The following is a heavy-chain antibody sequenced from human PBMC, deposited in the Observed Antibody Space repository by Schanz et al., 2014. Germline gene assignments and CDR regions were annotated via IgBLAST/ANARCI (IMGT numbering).Heavy chain of an antibody. CDR3: ARQPGRITVSGVVSNWFDP. CDR1: GFTFTGYA. CDR2: SVGGGGRT. D-gene: IGHD3-3*01. Sequence: EVQLLESGGGLVQPGGPLRFSWAASGFTFTGYAMTWARRAQGKGLEWVSSSVGGGGRTYYADSVKGRFTISRDNSKNTLYLQMNSLRVEDTAVYYCARQPGRITVSGVVSNWFDPWGQGTLVTVSS. J-gene: IGHJ5*02. V-gene: IGHV3-23*01.